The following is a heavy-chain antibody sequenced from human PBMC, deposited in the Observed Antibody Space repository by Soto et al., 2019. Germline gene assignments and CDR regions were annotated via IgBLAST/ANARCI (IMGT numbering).Heavy chain of an antibody. CDR2: LYWYDDK. V-gene: IGHV2-5*01. CDR3: AHSDSRRFVDS. Sequence: QITLKESGPTLVTPTQTLTLTCTFSGFSLSTSGLGVSWIRQSPGKALELLAVLYWYDDKRYSPSLKNRLTITKDTSKTQVVLTLTTMAPGDTATYYCAHSDSRRFVDSWGQGTLVTVSS. D-gene: IGHD3-16*01. J-gene: IGHJ4*02. CDR1: GFSLSTSGLG.